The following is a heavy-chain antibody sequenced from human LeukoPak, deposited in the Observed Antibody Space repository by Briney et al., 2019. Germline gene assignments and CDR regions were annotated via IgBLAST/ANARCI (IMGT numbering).Heavy chain of an antibody. D-gene: IGHD6-13*01. V-gene: IGHV3-33*08. CDR2: IWYDGSKK. J-gene: IGHJ4*02. Sequence: GGSLRLSCAASGFTFSSYSMNWVRQAPGKGLEWVAVIWYDGSKKHYVDSVKGRFTISRDDSKNTVYLQMNSLRAEDTAVYYCARDYGYTPDYWGQGTLVTVSS. CDR3: ARDYGYTPDY. CDR1: GFTFSSYS.